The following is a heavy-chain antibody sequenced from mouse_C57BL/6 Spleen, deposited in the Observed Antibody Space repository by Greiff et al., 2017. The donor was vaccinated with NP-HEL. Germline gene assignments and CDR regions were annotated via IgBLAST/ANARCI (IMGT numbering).Heavy chain of an antibody. CDR3: ARIGDYSNSAWFAY. D-gene: IGHD2-5*01. J-gene: IGHJ3*01. Sequence: LVESGAELVRPGASVKLSCKASGYTFTDYYINWVKQRPGQGLEWIARIYPGSGNTYYNEKFKGKATLTAEKSSSTAYMQLSSLTSEDSAVYFCARIGDYSNSAWFAYWGQGTLVTVSA. CDR2: IYPGSGNT. CDR1: GYTFTDYY. V-gene: IGHV1-76*01.